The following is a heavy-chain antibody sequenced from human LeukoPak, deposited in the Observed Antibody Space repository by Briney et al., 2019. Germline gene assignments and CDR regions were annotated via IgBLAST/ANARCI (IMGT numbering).Heavy chain of an antibody. CDR2: INPNSGGT. J-gene: IGHJ4*02. D-gene: IGHD2-2*01. V-gene: IGHV1-2*02. Sequence: GASVKVSCKASGYTFTGYYMHWVRQAPGQGLEWMGWINPNSGGTNYAQKFQGRVTMTRGTSISTAYMELSRLRSDDTAVYYCAREAEYCSSTSCYNDYWGQGTLVTVSS. CDR3: AREAEYCSSTSCYNDY. CDR1: GYTFTGYY.